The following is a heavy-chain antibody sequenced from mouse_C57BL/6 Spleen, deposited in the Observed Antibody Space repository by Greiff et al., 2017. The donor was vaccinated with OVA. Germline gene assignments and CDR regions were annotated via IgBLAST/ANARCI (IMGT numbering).Heavy chain of an antibody. CDR1: GYTFTSYW. V-gene: IGHV1-50*01. Sequence: QVQLQQPGAELVKPGASVKLSCKASGYTFTSYWMQWVKQRPGQGLEWIGEIDPSDSYTNYNQKFKGKATLTVDTSSSTAYMQLSSLTSEDSAVYCCARAGTGDFGDWGQGTTVTVSS. D-gene: IGHD4-1*01. CDR2: IDPSDSYT. J-gene: IGHJ2*01. CDR3: ARAGTGDFGD.